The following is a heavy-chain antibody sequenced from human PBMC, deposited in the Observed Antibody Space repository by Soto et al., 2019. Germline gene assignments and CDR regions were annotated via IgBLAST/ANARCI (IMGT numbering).Heavy chain of an antibody. CDR2: IKSKTDGGTT. Sequence: PGGSLRLSCAASGFTFSNAWMSWVRQAPGKGLEWVGRIKSKTDGGTTDYAAPVKGRFTISRDDSKNTLYLQMNSLKTEDTAVYYCTTDRWDGYSHGRYYYGMDVWGKGTTVTVSS. D-gene: IGHD5-18*01. CDR3: TTDRWDGYSHGRYYYGMDV. V-gene: IGHV3-15*01. CDR1: GFTFSNAW. J-gene: IGHJ6*04.